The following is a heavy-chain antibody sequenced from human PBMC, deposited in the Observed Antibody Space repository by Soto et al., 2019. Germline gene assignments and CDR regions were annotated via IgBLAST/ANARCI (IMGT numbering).Heavy chain of an antibody. Sequence: PGGSLRLSCVASGFTFSGDWMHWVRQAPGKGLEYVSAISSNGGSTYYADSVKGRFTISRDNSKNTLYLQMSSLRAEDTAVYYCVKGTGSSWSHYYYGMDVWGQGTTVTVSS. CDR2: ISSNGGST. CDR1: GFTFSGDW. CDR3: VKGTGSSWSHYYYGMDV. V-gene: IGHV3-64D*06. J-gene: IGHJ6*02. D-gene: IGHD6-13*01.